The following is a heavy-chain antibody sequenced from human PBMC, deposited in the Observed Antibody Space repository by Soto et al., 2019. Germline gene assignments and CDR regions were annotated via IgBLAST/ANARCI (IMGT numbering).Heavy chain of an antibody. CDR1: GGSISSSSHY. V-gene: IGHV4-39*01. CDR3: ARQAGSNTVLLPSAMNRFAN. J-gene: IGHJ4*02. Sequence: SETLSLTCTVSGGSISSSSHYWGWIRQPPGKGLEWTGSIYYSGSTYYNPSLKSRVTISVDTSKNQFSLKLKSVTAADTALYYCARQAGSNTVLLPSAMNRFANWGQGALVTVSS. CDR2: IYYSGST. D-gene: IGHD2-2*01.